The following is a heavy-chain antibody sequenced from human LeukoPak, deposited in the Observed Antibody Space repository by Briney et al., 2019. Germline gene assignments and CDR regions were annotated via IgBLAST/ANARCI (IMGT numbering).Heavy chain of an antibody. J-gene: IGHJ6*03. D-gene: IGHD2/OR15-2a*01. CDR2: IRYDGSDK. CDR3: ARDSPTDYYYYNMDV. CDR1: GFTFSRHG. V-gene: IGHV3-30*02. Sequence: GGSLRLSCAASGFTFSRHGMHWVRQAPGKGLEWVAFIRYDGSDKYYADSVKGRFTISRDNAKNSLYLQMNSLRAEDTAVYYCARDSPTDYYYYNMDVWGKGTTVTVSS.